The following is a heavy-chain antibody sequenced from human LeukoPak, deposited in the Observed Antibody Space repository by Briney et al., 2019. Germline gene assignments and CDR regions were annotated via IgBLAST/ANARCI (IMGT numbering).Heavy chain of an antibody. CDR2: ISGSGHDI. CDR3: AKDGGLWVSAHWGDS. CDR1: GFIFSEFY. V-gene: IGHV3-11*01. Sequence: GSLRLSCAASGFIFSEFYMSWVRQSPGKGLEWISYISGSGHDINYVDSVKGRFTVSRDNAKNSLYLQMNSLRAEDTAVYYCAKDGGLWVSAHWGDSWGRGTLVTVSS. J-gene: IGHJ4*02. D-gene: IGHD7-27*01.